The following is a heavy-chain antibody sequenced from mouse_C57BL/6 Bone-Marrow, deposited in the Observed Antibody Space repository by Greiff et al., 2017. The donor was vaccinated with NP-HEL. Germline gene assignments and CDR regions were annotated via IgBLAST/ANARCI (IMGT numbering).Heavy chain of an antibody. V-gene: IGHV14-4*01. CDR3: TTLATCYFDD. CDR2: IDPENGDT. CDR1: GFNIKDDY. D-gene: IGHD1-1*01. Sequence: VQLKQSGAELVRPGASVKLSCTASGFNIKDDYMHWVKQRPEQGLEWIGWIDPENGDTEYASKFQGQATITADTSSNTAYLQLSSLTSEDTAVYYCTTLATCYFDDWGQGTTLTVSS. J-gene: IGHJ2*01.